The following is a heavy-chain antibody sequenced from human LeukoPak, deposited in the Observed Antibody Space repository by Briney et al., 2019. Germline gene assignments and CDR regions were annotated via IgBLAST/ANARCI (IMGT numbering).Heavy chain of an antibody. J-gene: IGHJ4*02. CDR3: ARRTIFGVLYYFDY. V-gene: IGHV3-30-3*01. D-gene: IGHD3-3*01. CDR1: GFTFSSYA. CDR2: ISYDGSNK. Sequence: PGGSLRLSCAAPGFTFSSYAMHWVRQAPGKGLEWVAVISYDGSNKYYADSVKGRFTISRDKSKNTLYLQMNSLRAEDTAVYYCARRTIFGVLYYFDYWGQGTLVTVSS.